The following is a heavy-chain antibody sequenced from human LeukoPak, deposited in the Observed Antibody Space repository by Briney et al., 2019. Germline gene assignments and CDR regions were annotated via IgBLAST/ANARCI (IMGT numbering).Heavy chain of an antibody. CDR2: ISGSGGST. V-gene: IGHV3-23*01. D-gene: IGHD3-22*01. Sequence: GGSLRLSCAASGFTFSRYAMSWVRQAPGKGLEWVSAISGSGGSTYYADSVKGRFTISRDNSKNTLYLQMNSLRAEDTAIYYCARDHISSAGSSGYYLPEYFQYWGQGTLVTVSS. J-gene: IGHJ1*01. CDR1: GFTFSRYA. CDR3: ARDHISSAGSSGYYLPEYFQY.